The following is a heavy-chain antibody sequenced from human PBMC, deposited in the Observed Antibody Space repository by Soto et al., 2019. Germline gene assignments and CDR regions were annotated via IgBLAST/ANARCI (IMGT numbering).Heavy chain of an antibody. CDR3: AKVLWLRTYYYYGMDV. Sequence: GGSLRLSCAASGFTFSSYGMHWVRQAPGKGLEWVAVISYDGSNKYYADSVKGRFTISRVNSKNTLYLQMNSLRAEDTAVYYCAKVLWLRTYYYYGMDVWGQGTTVTVSS. J-gene: IGHJ6*02. CDR2: ISYDGSNK. CDR1: GFTFSSYG. V-gene: IGHV3-30*18. D-gene: IGHD5-12*01.